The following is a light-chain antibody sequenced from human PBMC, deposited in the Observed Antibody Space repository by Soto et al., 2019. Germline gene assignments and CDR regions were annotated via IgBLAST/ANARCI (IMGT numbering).Light chain of an antibody. J-gene: IGKJ4*01. CDR2: AAS. CDR3: QHYDGSLT. CDR1: QTISSSY. Sequence: EIVLTQSPHTLSLSPGERASLCCRTSQTISSSYFAWYQQKPGQSPRLLVYAASIRAPGIPDRFSGSGSGADFTLTISRLEPADLAVYYCQHYDGSLTFGGGTRVEIK. V-gene: IGKV3-20*01.